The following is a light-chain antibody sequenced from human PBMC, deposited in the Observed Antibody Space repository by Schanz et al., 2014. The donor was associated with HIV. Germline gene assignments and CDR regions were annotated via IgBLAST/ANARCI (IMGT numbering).Light chain of an antibody. CDR1: SSDVGGYNY. V-gene: IGLV2-14*03. Sequence: QSALTQPASVSGSPGQSITISCTGTSSDVGGYNYVSWYQQHPGKAPKLMIYDVSNRPSGVSNRFSGSKSGNTASLTISGLQAADEADYYCSTFSGNATLFGGGTKLTVL. J-gene: IGLJ2*01. CDR3: STFSGNATL. CDR2: DVS.